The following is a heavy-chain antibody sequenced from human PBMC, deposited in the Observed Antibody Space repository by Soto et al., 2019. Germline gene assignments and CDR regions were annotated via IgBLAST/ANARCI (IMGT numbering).Heavy chain of an antibody. CDR1: AGSISNYF. CDR3: ARGGQDFWSGPFDY. J-gene: IGHJ4*02. Sequence: SETLSLTCTVSAGSISNYFCNWIRQPAGKGLEWIGRIDNSGSTNYNPSLKSRVTMSSDTSRNQFSLKLNSVTAADTAVYYCARGGQDFWSGPFDYWGQGALVTSPQ. V-gene: IGHV4-4*07. D-gene: IGHD3-3*01. CDR2: IDNSGST.